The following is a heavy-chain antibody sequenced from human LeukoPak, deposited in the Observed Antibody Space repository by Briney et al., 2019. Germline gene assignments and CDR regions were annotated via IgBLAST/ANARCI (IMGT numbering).Heavy chain of an antibody. CDR2: IYYSGST. V-gene: IGHV4-30-4*08. CDR3: ARANAAIAVAGTGWYFDL. J-gene: IGHJ2*01. Sequence: PSETLSLTCTVSGGSISSGDYYWSWIRQPPGKSLEWIGYIYYSGSTYYNPSLKSRVTISVDTSKNQFSLKLSSVTAADTAVYYCARANAAIAVAGTGWYFDLWGRGTLVTVSS. D-gene: IGHD6-19*01. CDR1: GGSISSGDYY.